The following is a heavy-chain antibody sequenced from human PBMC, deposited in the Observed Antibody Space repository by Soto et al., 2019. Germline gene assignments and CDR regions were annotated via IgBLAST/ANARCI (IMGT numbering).Heavy chain of an antibody. CDR2: ISGSGGST. D-gene: IGHD3-3*01. Sequence: GGSLRLSCAASGFTFSSHAMSWVRQAPGKGLEWVSAISGSGGSTYYADSVKGRFTISRDNSKNTLYLQMNSLRAEDTAVYYCAKVMDDFWSGSPLDYWGQGTLVTVSS. CDR3: AKVMDDFWSGSPLDY. V-gene: IGHV3-23*01. J-gene: IGHJ4*02. CDR1: GFTFSSHA.